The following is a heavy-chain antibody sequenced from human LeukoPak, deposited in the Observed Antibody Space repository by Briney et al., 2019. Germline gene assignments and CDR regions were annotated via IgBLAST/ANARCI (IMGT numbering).Heavy chain of an antibody. CDR1: GYTFTGYY. D-gene: IGHD5-18*01. Sequence: ASVKVSCKASGYTFTGYYMHWVRQAPGQGLEWMGWINPNSGGTNYAQKFQGRVTMTRDTSISTAYMELSRLRSDDTAVYYCARGGAGYSYGPKADYYYYMDVWGKGTTVTISS. CDR3: ARGGAGYSYGPKADYYYYMDV. J-gene: IGHJ6*03. V-gene: IGHV1-2*02. CDR2: INPNSGGT.